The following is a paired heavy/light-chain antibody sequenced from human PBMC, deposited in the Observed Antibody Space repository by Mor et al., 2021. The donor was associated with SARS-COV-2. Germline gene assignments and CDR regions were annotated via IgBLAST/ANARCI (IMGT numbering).Heavy chain of an antibody. CDR2: IYWDGDV. CDR3: AHRPDGYNYFEW. CDR1: GFSVSSSAVG. J-gene: IGHJ4*02. D-gene: IGHD5-12*01. Sequence: QITLKESGPALVRPTQTLTLTCTVSGFSVSSSAVGVGWIRQPPGKALEWLGLIYWDGDVRSSPSLRSRLTITKDNSKNQVFLKMTNMDPVDTATYYCAHRPDGYNYFEWWGLGIPVTVSS. V-gene: IGHV2-5*02.
Light chain of an antibody. CDR2: ADD. CDR3: QSYDDTFWV. J-gene: IGLJ3*02. Sequence: NFVLTQAHSVSESPGKTVTISCTRSSGNIASKYVTWYQQRPGSAPTILIYADDKRPSGVPDRFSGSIDSSSNSASLTISRLRAEDEADYYCQSYDDTFWVFGGGTKLTVL. V-gene: IGLV6-57*03. CDR1: SGNIASKY.